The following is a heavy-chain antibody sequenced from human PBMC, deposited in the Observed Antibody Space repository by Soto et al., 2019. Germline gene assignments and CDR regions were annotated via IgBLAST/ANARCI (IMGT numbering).Heavy chain of an antibody. Sequence: PXATLSLTCTVSGGSISTYYWSWIRQFPGQGLEWIGYIYNSGSSNYNPSLKSRVTISVDTSKNRVYLELTSVTAADTAIYYCARVFPNASHYSGFDVWGQGTTITVSS. CDR3: ARVFPNASHYSGFDV. CDR2: IYNSGSS. J-gene: IGHJ6*02. CDR1: GGSISTYY. D-gene: IGHD3-10*01. V-gene: IGHV4-59*01.